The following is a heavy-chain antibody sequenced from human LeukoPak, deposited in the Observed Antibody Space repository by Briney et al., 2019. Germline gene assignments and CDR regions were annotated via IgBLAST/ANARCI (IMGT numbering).Heavy chain of an antibody. J-gene: IGHJ4*02. CDR2: IYYSGST. V-gene: IGHV4-39*01. CDR1: GGSISSSSYY. Sequence: PSETLSLTCTVSGGSISSSSYYWGWIRQPPGKGLEWIGSIYYSGSTHYNPSLKSRVTISVDTSKNQFSLKLSSVTAADTAVYYCANRGSSASEYWGQGTLVTVSS. CDR3: ANRGSSASEY. D-gene: IGHD6-6*01.